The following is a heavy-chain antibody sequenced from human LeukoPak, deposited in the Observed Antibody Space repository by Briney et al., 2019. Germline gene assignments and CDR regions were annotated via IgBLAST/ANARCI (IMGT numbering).Heavy chain of an antibody. D-gene: IGHD6-6*01. CDR1: GFSFRSYS. CDR3: ARRGGSSSRRSPVDY. V-gene: IGHV3-21*01. J-gene: IGHJ4*02. CDR2: ITGSSSYI. Sequence: GGSLRLSCAASGFSFRSYSMDWVRQAPGKGLEWVSSITGSSSYISYADSVKGRFTISRDNAKNSLFLQMNSLRAEDTAVYYCARRGGSSSRRSPVDYWGQGTLVTVSS.